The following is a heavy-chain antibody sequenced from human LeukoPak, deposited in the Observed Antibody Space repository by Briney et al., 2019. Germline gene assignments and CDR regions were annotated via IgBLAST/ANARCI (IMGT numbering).Heavy chain of an antibody. D-gene: IGHD3-3*01. J-gene: IGHJ5*02. V-gene: IGHV1-69*13. Sequence: ASVKVSCKASRGTFSSYTISWVRQAPGQGLEWMGGIIPIFGTANYAQKFQGRVTITADESTSTAYMELSSLRSEDTAVYYCARTKLRFLEWLFYGGFDPWGQGTLVTVSS. CDR3: ARTKLRFLEWLFYGGFDP. CDR2: IIPIFGTA. CDR1: RGTFSSYT.